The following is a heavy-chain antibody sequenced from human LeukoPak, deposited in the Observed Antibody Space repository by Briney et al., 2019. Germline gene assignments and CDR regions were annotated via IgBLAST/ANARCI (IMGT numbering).Heavy chain of an antibody. V-gene: IGHV4-4*07. J-gene: IGHJ5*02. CDR2: IYFSGTT. CDR1: GGSISSYY. CDR3: ASGGYCSSTSCYPTWFDP. Sequence: SETLSLTCTVSGGSISSYYWSWIRQPAGKGLEWIGRIYFSGTTNYNPSLKSRVTMSVDTSKNQFSLQLSPLTAADTAVYYCASGGYCSSTSCYPTWFDPWGQGTLVTVSS. D-gene: IGHD2-2*01.